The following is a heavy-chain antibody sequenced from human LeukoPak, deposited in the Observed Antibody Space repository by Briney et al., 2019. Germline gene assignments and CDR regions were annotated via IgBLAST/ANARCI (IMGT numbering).Heavy chain of an antibody. J-gene: IGHJ4*02. CDR3: ARHILPRSFFAPSDY. CDR1: GYSFTSYW. CDR2: IYPGDSDT. Sequence: GESLKISCKGSGYSFTSYWIGWVRQMPGKALEWMGIIYPGDSDTRYSPSFQGQVTISADKSISTAYLQWSSLKASDTAMYYCARHILPRSFFAPSDYWGQGTLVTVSS. V-gene: IGHV5-51*01. D-gene: IGHD2-15*01.